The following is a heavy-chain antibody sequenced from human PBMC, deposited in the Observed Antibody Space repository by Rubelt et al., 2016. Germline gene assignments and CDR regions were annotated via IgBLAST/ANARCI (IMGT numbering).Heavy chain of an antibody. D-gene: IGHD6-19*01. CDR3: ARLGSGWYFDY. Sequence: AVIWYDGSNKYYADSVKGRFTISKDNSENRVYLQMNSLRVEDTAVYYCARLGSGWYFDYWGQGTLVTVSS. V-gene: IGHV3-33*01. CDR2: IWYDGSNK. J-gene: IGHJ4*02.